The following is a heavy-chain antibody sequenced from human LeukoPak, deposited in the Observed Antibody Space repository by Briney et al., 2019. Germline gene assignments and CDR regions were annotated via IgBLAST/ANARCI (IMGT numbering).Heavy chain of an antibody. V-gene: IGHV3-33*01. CDR3: ARDRQVLVATPPYYGMDV. D-gene: IGHD3-10*01. J-gene: IGHJ6*02. CDR2: IWYDGSNK. Sequence: GGSLRLSCAASGFTFSSYGMHWVRQAPGKGLEWVTVIWYDGSNKYYADSVKGRFTISRDNSKNTLYPQMNSLRAEDTAVYYCARDRQVLVATPPYYGMDVWGQGTTVTVSS. CDR1: GFTFSSYG.